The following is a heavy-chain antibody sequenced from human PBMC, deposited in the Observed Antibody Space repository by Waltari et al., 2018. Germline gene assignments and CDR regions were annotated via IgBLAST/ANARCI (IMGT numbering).Heavy chain of an antibody. D-gene: IGHD6-19*01. CDR1: GGSIRSYY. Sequence: QVQLQESGPGLVKPSETLLLTCTVPGGSIRSYYWSCVRRPAGKGLEWIGRIYPSGNTNDNPRRQSRVTMSVDSSTNQFSLKLSSVTAADTAVYYCARDDFSSGWPSDYWGQGTLVTVSS. V-gene: IGHV4-4*07. CDR3: ARDDFSSGWPSDY. CDR2: IYPSGNT. J-gene: IGHJ4*02.